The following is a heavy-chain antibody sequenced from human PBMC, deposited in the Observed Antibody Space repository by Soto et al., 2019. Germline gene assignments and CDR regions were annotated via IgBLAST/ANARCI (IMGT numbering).Heavy chain of an antibody. D-gene: IGHD3-9*01. J-gene: IGHJ4*02. V-gene: IGHV3-23*01. Sequence: VGSLRLSCAASGFTFSSYAMSWVRQAPGKGLEWVSTISGSGGTTYYADSVKGRFTISRDNSKNTVYLQMNSLRAEDTAVYYCAKKGDYDILTGYFDYWGQGTLVTVSS. CDR2: ISGSGGTT. CDR1: GFTFSSYA. CDR3: AKKGDYDILTGYFDY.